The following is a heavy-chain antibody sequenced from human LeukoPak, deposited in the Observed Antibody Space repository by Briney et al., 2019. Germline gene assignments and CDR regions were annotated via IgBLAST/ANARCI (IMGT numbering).Heavy chain of an antibody. D-gene: IGHD3-22*01. CDR3: ARERIYYYDSSGYYDY. CDR1: GFTFSSYS. CDR2: ISSSSSYI. V-gene: IGHV3-21*01. J-gene: IGHJ4*02. Sequence: PGGSLRLSCAASGFTFSSYSMNWVRQAPGKGLEWVSSISSSSSYIYYADSVKGRFTISRDNAKNSLYLQMNSLRAEDTAVYYCARERIYYYDSSGYYDYWGQGTLVTVSS.